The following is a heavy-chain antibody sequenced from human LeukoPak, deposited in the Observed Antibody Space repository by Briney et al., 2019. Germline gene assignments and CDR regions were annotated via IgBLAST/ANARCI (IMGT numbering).Heavy chain of an antibody. Sequence: SETLSLTCSISGDSITTNSYWWAWIRQSPGKGLEWIGSIYSSGNSCYNPSLKSRAGISPDTSKNHYSLSLTSVTAADTAVYYCARRGIWDLQIGNWFDPWGQGILVTVSS. CDR2: IYSSGNS. CDR1: GDSITTNSYW. J-gene: IGHJ5*02. V-gene: IGHV4-39*02. D-gene: IGHD3-16*01. CDR3: ARRGIWDLQIGNWFDP.